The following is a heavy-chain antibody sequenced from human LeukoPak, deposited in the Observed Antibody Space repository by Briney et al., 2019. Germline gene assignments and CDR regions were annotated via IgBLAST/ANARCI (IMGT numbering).Heavy chain of an antibody. CDR3: ARGVPYYDILTGLYYFDY. V-gene: IGHV4-59*01. D-gene: IGHD3-9*01. CDR1: GGSISSYY. Sequence: SETLSLTYTVSGGSISSYYWSWIRQPPGKGLEWIGYIYYSGSTNYNPSLKSRVTISVDTSKNQFSLKLSSVTAADTAVYYCARGVPYYDILTGLYYFDYWGQGTLVTVSS. CDR2: IYYSGST. J-gene: IGHJ4*02.